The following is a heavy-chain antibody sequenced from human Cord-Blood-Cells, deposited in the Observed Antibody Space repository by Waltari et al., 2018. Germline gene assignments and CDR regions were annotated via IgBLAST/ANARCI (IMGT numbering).Heavy chain of an antibody. CDR1: GGTFSSYA. CDR2: IIPILGIA. D-gene: IGHD1-26*01. CDR3: ARGPDRRYSGSYYGY. J-gene: IGHJ4*02. Sequence: QVQLVQSGAEVKKPGSSVKVSCKASGGTFSSYAISWVRQAPGQGLEWMGRIIPILGIANYAPKFQGRVTITADKSTSTAYMELSSLRSEDTAVYYCARGPDRRYSGSYYGYWGQGTLVTVSS. V-gene: IGHV1-69*09.